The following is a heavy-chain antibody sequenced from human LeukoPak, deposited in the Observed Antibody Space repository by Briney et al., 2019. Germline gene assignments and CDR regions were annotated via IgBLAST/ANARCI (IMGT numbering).Heavy chain of an antibody. CDR3: ARDRGGSYNFDY. V-gene: IGHV3-66*02. J-gene: IGHJ4*02. D-gene: IGHD1-26*01. Sequence: PGGSLRLSCAASGFTVSSNYMSWIRQAPGKGLEWVSVIYSGGSTYYADSVKGRFTISRDNSKNTLYLQMNSLRAEDTAVYYCARDRGGSYNFDYWGQGTLVTVSS. CDR2: IYSGGST. CDR1: GFTVSSNY.